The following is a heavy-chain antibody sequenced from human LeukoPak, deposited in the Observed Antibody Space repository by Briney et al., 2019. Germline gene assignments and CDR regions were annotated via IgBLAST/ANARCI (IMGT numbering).Heavy chain of an antibody. CDR2: IYYSGST. J-gene: IGHJ4*02. CDR3: ARERGISSWYIDY. V-gene: IGHV4-59*01. D-gene: IGHD6-13*01. Sequence: SETLSLTCTVSGGSISSYYWSWIRQPPGKGLEWIGYIYYSGSTIYNPSLKSRVTISVDTSKNQFSLKLSSVTAADTAVYYCARERGISSWYIDYWGQGTLVTVSS. CDR1: GGSISSYY.